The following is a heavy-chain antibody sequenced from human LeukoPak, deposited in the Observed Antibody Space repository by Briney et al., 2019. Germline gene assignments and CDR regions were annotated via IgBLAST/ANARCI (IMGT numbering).Heavy chain of an antibody. CDR2: IHTSGST. V-gene: IGHV4-61*02. D-gene: IGHD7-27*01. CDR3: ARVWNRGWLEP. Sequence: SQTLSLTXTVSGGSISSGDYYWTWIRQPAGKGLEWIGRIHTSGSTNYKPSLQSRVTIAIDTSKNQFSLKLSSVTAADTAVYYCARVWNRGWLEPWGQGTLVTVSS. CDR1: GGSISSGDYY. J-gene: IGHJ5*02.